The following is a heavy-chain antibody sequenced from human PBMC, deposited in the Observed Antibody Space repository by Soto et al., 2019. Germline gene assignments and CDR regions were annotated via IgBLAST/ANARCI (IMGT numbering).Heavy chain of an antibody. V-gene: IGHV3-30*18. D-gene: IGHD3-16*01. CDR1: GFTFSSYG. CDR3: AKDDGGSTNYLYRYYYHMDV. CDR2: ISYDGSNK. J-gene: IGHJ6*03. Sequence: QVQLVESGGGVVQPGRSLRLSCAAPGFTFSSYGMHWVRQAPGKGLEWVAVISYDGSNKYYADSVKGRFTISRDNSKNTLYLQMNSLRAEDTAVYYCAKDDGGSTNYLYRYYYHMDVWGKGTTVTVSS.